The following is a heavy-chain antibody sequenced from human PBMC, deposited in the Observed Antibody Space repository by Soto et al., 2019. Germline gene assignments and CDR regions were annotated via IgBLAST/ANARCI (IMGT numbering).Heavy chain of an antibody. D-gene: IGHD5-12*01. V-gene: IGHV2-5*02. CDR3: ARIPPDRLRSGYYYYGMDV. CDR2: IYWDDDK. J-gene: IGHJ6*02. Sequence: SGPTLVNPTQTLTLTYTFSGFSLSTSGVGVGWIRQPPGKALEWLALIYWDDDKRYSTSLKSRLTISKDTSKSQVVLTMTNMDPVDTATYYCARIPPDRLRSGYYYYGMDVWGQGTTVTVSS. CDR1: GFSLSTSGVG.